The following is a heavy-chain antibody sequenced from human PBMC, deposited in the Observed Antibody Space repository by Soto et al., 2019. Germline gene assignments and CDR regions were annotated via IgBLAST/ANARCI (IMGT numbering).Heavy chain of an antibody. J-gene: IGHJ4*02. Sequence: SVEVSCKASGGTFSSYSISWVRQAPGQGLEWMGGIIPIFGTANYAQKFQGRVTITADESTSTAYMELSSLRSEDTAVYYCARGRYSSSWTGVYWGQGTLVTVSS. V-gene: IGHV1-69*13. CDR1: GGTFSSYS. CDR3: ARGRYSSSWTGVY. D-gene: IGHD6-13*01. CDR2: IIPIFGTA.